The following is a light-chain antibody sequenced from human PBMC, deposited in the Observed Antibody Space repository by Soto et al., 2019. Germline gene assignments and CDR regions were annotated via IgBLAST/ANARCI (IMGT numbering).Light chain of an antibody. CDR1: SNDIGSYNL. CDR2: EVT. Sequence: QSVLTQPASVSGSPGQSITISCTGTSNDIGSYNLVSWYQQHPGRAPKLIIYEVTKRPSGVSNRFSGSKSGVTASLTISGLQAEDEAHYHCCSYAGSSTFIFGGGSKLTVL. CDR3: CSYAGSSTFI. J-gene: IGLJ2*01. V-gene: IGLV2-23*02.